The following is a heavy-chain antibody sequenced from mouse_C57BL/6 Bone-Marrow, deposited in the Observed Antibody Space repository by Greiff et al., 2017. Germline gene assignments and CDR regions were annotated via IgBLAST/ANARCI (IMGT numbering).Heavy chain of an antibody. Sequence: QVQLKQPGAELVKPGASVKMSCKASGYTFTSYWITWVKQRPGQGLEWIGDIYPGSGSTNYNEKFKSKATLTVDTSSSTAYMQLSSLTSEDSAVYYCARREIYYDYGGLDYWGQGTTLTVSS. J-gene: IGHJ2*01. CDR2: IYPGSGST. D-gene: IGHD2-4*01. CDR3: ARREIYYDYGGLDY. V-gene: IGHV1-55*01. CDR1: GYTFTSYW.